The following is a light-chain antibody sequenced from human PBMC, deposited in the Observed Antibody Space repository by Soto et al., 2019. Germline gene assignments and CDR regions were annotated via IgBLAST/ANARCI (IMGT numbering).Light chain of an antibody. CDR3: QQYNYYPHT. J-gene: IGKJ2*01. V-gene: IGKV1-5*03. CDR1: QSISNW. CDR2: KGS. Sequence: DIQMTQSPSTLSAAIGDRVTITCRASQSISNWLAWYQQKPGKAPKVLIFKGSTLESGVPSRFSGSGYGTEFTLIISGLQPEDFATYYCQQYNYYPHTFGQGTKLEIK.